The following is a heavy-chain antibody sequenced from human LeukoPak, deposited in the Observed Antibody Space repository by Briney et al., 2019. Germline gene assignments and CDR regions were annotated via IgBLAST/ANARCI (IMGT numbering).Heavy chain of an antibody. CDR2: IYYSGST. CDR1: GGSISSYY. Sequence: PSETLSLTCTVSGGSISSYYWSWIRQPPGKGLEWIGYIYYSGSTNYNPSLKSRVTISVDTSKNQFSLKLSSVTAADTAVYYCARGAARSDAFDIWGQETMVTVSS. D-gene: IGHD6-6*01. J-gene: IGHJ3*02. CDR3: ARGAARSDAFDI. V-gene: IGHV4-59*03.